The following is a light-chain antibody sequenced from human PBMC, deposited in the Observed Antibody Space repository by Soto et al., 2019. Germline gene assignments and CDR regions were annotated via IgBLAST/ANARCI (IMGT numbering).Light chain of an antibody. CDR1: RSDIGSYNY. CDR2: GVS. Sequence: QSALTQPASVSGSPGQSITISCSGTRSDIGSYNYVAWYQQFPGKTPKILIYGVSNRPSGVSSRFSGSKSGNTASLTISGQQAEDEADYYCISYTGSSTSYVFGSGTQVPV. J-gene: IGLJ1*01. CDR3: ISYTGSSTSYV. V-gene: IGLV2-14*01.